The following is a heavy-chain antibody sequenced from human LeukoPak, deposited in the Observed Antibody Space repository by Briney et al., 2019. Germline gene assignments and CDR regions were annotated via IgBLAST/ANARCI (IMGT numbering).Heavy chain of an antibody. V-gene: IGHV4-34*01. Sequence: SETLSLTCAVYGGSFSDYYWSWIRQPPGKGLEWIGEINHSGSTNYNPSLKSRVTISVDKSKNQFSLKLSSVTAADTAVYYCARSQYSSGSYYGMDVWGQGTTVTVSS. J-gene: IGHJ6*02. CDR2: INHSGST. CDR1: GGSFSDYY. D-gene: IGHD6-19*01. CDR3: ARSQYSSGSYYGMDV.